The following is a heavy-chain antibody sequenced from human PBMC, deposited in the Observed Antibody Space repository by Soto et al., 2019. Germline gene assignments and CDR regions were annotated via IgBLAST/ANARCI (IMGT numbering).Heavy chain of an antibody. V-gene: IGHV1-2*04. D-gene: IGHD2-2*01. J-gene: IGHJ5*02. CDR1: GYTFTGYY. Sequence: QVQLVQSGAEVKKPGASVKVSCKASGYTFTGYYMHWVRQAPGQGLEWMGWINPHSGGTNYAQKFQGWVTMTRDTSIGTTYMELSRLTSDDTAVYYCARSTWGGYCSSTSCPGANWFDPWGQGTLVTVSS. CDR2: INPHSGGT. CDR3: ARSTWGGYCSSTSCPGANWFDP.